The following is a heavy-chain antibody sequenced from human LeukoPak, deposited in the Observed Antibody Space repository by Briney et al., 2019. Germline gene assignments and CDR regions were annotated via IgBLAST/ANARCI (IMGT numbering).Heavy chain of an antibody. CDR1: GGSISGYY. D-gene: IGHD2-21*01. J-gene: IGHJ4*02. Sequence: SETLSLTCTVSGGSISGYYWDWIRQPPGKGLEWIGSIYHSGSTYYNPSLKSRVTISVDTSKNQFSLKLSSVTAADTAVYYCARAPFQVITVFDYWGQGTLVTVSS. V-gene: IGHV4-38-2*02. CDR2: IYHSGST. CDR3: ARAPFQVITVFDY.